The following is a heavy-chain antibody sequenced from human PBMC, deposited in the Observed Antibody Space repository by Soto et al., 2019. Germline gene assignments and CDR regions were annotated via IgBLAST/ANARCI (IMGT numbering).Heavy chain of an antibody. J-gene: IGHJ3*02. CDR3: AKARLGFDAFDI. Sequence: GGSLRLSCAASGFTFSSYAMSWVRQAPGKGLEWVSAISGSGGSTYYADSVKGRFTIARDNSKNTLYLQMNSLRAEDTAVYYWAKARLGFDAFDIWGQGTMVTVSS. CDR1: GFTFSSYA. D-gene: IGHD3-9*01. CDR2: ISGSGGST. V-gene: IGHV3-23*01.